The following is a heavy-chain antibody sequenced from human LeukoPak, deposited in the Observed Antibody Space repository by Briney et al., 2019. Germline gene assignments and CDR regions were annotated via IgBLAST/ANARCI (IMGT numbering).Heavy chain of an antibody. CDR2: IPYDGSNK. V-gene: IGHV3-30*02. Sequence: QPGGSLRLSCAASGFTFNNYGMHWVRQAPGKGREWVAFIPYDGSNKYYADSVKGRFTISRDNSKNTLYLQMNSLRAEDTAVFYCAKDEYYYGSVTSTFDFWGQGTMVTVSS. CDR3: AKDEYYYGSVTSTFDF. CDR1: GFTFNNYG. D-gene: IGHD3-10*01. J-gene: IGHJ3*01.